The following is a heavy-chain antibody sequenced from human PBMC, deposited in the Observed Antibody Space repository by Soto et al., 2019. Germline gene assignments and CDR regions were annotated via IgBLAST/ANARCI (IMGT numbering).Heavy chain of an antibody. J-gene: IGHJ4*02. Sequence: ASVKVSCQSSGYPFNTYYLHWVRQAPGQGLEWIGMIHPSGGGSTYAQKFLGRVTMTMDSSTSTVFMELTSLRSADTAVYYCARGGHIAVVTDSFDSWGQGTLVTSP. V-gene: IGHV1-46*02. CDR2: IHPSGGGS. CDR3: ARGGHIAVVTDSFDS. CDR1: GYPFNTYY. D-gene: IGHD2-21*02.